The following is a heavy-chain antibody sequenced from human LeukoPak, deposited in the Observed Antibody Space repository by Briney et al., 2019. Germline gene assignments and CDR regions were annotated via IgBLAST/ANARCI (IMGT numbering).Heavy chain of an antibody. CDR2: IYTSGST. CDR1: GGSISSYY. V-gene: IGHV4-4*08. Sequence: SETLSLTCTVSGGSISSYYWSWIRQPPGKGLEWIGRIYTSGSTNYNPSLKSRVTISVDTSKNQFSLKLSSVTAADTAVYYCARGEGYCSSTSCPNWFDPWGQGTLVTVSS. J-gene: IGHJ5*02. CDR3: ARGEGYCSSTSCPNWFDP. D-gene: IGHD2-2*01.